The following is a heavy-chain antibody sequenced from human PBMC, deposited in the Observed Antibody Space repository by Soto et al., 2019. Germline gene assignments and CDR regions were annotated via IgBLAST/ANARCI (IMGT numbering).Heavy chain of an antibody. J-gene: IGHJ6*02. Sequence: GGSLRLSCAASGFTFSTYPMSWVRQDPGKGLEWVSSISGSGGRTHYAESVKGRFTISRDNSENTLYLYMDSLRAEDTAAYYCAKGGYFFYYGMDVWGQGTTVTVSS. CDR2: ISGSGGRT. CDR3: AKGGYFFYYGMDV. V-gene: IGHV3-23*01. CDR1: GFTFSTYP. D-gene: IGHD1-26*01.